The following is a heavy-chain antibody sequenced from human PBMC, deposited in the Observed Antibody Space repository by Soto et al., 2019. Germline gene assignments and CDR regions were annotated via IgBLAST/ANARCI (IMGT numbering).Heavy chain of an antibody. Sequence: QVQLVQSGAEVKKPRSSVKVSCKASGGTFSSYAISWVRQAPGQGLEWMGGIIPIFGTANYAQKFQGRVTITADESTSTAYMELSSLRSEDTAVYYCARGIAAAGKPRIHYSYGMDVWGQGTTVTVSS. J-gene: IGHJ6*02. D-gene: IGHD6-13*01. CDR3: ARGIAAAGKPRIHYSYGMDV. V-gene: IGHV1-69*01. CDR2: IIPIFGTA. CDR1: GGTFSSYA.